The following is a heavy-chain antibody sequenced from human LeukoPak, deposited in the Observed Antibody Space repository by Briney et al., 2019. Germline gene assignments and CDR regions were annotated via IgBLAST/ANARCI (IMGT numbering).Heavy chain of an antibody. CDR3: TRGLMGYTGYYEY. J-gene: IGHJ4*02. CDR1: GFTFGDYA. D-gene: IGHD1-26*01. CDR2: TRSKTYGGTT. V-gene: IGHV3-49*04. Sequence: GGSLRLSCTTSGFTFGDYAMSWVRQAPGKGLEWVGFTRSKTYGGTTEYAASVKGRFTISRDDSKSIAYLQMNSLRTEDTAVYYCTRGLMGYTGYYEYWGQGTLVTVSS.